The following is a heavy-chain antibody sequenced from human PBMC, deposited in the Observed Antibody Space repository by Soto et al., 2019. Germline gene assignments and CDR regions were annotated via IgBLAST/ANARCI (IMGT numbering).Heavy chain of an antibody. J-gene: IGHJ1*01. Sequence: ASVKVSCKVSGYTLTELSMHWVRQAPGKGLEWMGGFDPEDGETIYAQKFQDRVTMTEDTSTATAYMELSSLRSEDTAVYYCAAGPQQQLVSVYWGQGTLVTVSS. CDR2: FDPEDGET. V-gene: IGHV1-24*01. CDR1: GYTLTELS. D-gene: IGHD6-13*01. CDR3: AAGPQQQLVSVY.